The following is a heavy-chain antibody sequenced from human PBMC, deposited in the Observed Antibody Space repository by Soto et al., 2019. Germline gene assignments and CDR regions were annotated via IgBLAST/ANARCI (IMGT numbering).Heavy chain of an antibody. J-gene: IGHJ4*02. Sequence: QITLKESGPTLVKPTQTLTLTCTFAGFSLSTSGVGVGWIRQPPGKALEWLALIYWDDDKRYSPSLKSRLTIAKDTSKNQVVLTITNMDPVGTATYYCADFFYCVTDYWWQGPLVTVSS. CDR3: ADFFYCVTDY. CDR1: GFSLSTSGVG. CDR2: IYWDDDK. D-gene: IGHD3-10*02. V-gene: IGHV2-5*02.